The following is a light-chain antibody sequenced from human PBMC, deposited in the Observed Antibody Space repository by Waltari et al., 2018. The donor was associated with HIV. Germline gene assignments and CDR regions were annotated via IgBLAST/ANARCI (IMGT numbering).Light chain of an antibody. CDR1: SGSVSSTNY. CDR2: DTD. Sequence: QTVVTQEPSFSVSPGGTVTLTCGLSSGSVSSTNYPSWYQQTPGQAPRTPIYDTDTRSSGVPDRFAGSILGNKAALTITGAQADDESDYYCMLSMGRGIWAFGGGTRLTVL. CDR3: MLSMGRGIWA. V-gene: IGLV8-61*01. J-gene: IGLJ3*02.